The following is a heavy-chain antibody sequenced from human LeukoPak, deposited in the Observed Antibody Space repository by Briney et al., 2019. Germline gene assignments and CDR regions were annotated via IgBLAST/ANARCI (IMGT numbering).Heavy chain of an antibody. CDR3: ASYIVVVPAAKHAFDI. V-gene: IGHV4-59*01. D-gene: IGHD2-2*01. CDR2: IYNSGHT. CDR1: GGSISNYY. Sequence: SETLSLTCTVSGGSISNYYWSWIRQPPGKGLEWIGYIYNSGHTNYNPSLKSRVTISVDTSKNQFSLKLSSVTAADTAVYYCASYIVVVPAAKHAFDIWGQGTTVTVSS. J-gene: IGHJ3*02.